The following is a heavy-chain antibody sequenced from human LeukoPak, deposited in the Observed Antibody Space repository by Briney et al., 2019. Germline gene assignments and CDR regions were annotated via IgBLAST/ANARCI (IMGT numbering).Heavy chain of an antibody. CDR2: ISYSAST. V-gene: IGHV4-31*03. J-gene: IGHJ4*02. CDR1: FDLYSSGGYF. CDR3: ESAPYRYYFDD. Sequence: SQTLSLTCSVSFDLYSSGGYFWTWIRQHPGTGLEWIGYISYSASTNYNPSLKSRVTMSLDTSNNQFSLKVSSVSAADTAVYYCESAPYRYYFDDWGQGTLVTVSS. D-gene: IGHD2-2*02.